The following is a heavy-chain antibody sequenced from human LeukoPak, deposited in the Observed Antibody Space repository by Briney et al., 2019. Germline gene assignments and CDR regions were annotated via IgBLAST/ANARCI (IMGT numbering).Heavy chain of an antibody. CDR3: ATTPVVPSEFDY. D-gene: IGHD3-22*01. V-gene: IGHV1-69*13. Sequence: SVKVSCKASGGTFISYAISWVRQAPGQGLEWMGGIIPIFGTANYAQKFQGRVTITADESTSTAYMELSSLRSEDTAVYYCATTPVVPSEFDYWGQGTLVTVSS. J-gene: IGHJ4*02. CDR2: IIPIFGTA. CDR1: GGTFISYA.